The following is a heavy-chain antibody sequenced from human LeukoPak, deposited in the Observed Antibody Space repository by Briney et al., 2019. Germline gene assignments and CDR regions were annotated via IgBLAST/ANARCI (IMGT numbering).Heavy chain of an antibody. CDR1: GFTFSSYA. Sequence: PGGSLRLSCAASGFTFSSYAMSWVRQAPGKGLEWVAAISDDGSNKYYADSVKGRFTISRDNSKNTLYLQMNSLRAEDTAAYYCGGEVVTFGWVLGTHFFYWGQGTLGTVSS. CDR3: GGEVVTFGWVLGTHFFY. V-gene: IGHV3-30*04. J-gene: IGHJ4*02. CDR2: ISDDGSNK. D-gene: IGHD2-21*02.